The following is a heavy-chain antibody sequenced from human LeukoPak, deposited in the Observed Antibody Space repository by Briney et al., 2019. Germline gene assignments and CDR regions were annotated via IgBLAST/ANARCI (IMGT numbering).Heavy chain of an antibody. D-gene: IGHD3-9*01. Sequence: GGSLRLSCTASGFSFGDHAMTWVRQAPGKGLEWVSFIRSEAYGQTTEYAASVRDRFTISRDNSKGIVYLQMNSLKTEDTAKYYCARGPIYLWIYYGMDVWGQGTTVIVSS. CDR1: GFSFGDHA. V-gene: IGHV3-49*04. CDR3: ARGPIYLWIYYGMDV. J-gene: IGHJ6*02. CDR2: IRSEAYGQTT.